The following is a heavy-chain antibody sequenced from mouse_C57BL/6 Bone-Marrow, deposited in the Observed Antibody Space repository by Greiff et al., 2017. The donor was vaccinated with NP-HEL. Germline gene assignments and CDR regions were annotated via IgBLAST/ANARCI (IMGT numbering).Heavy chain of an antibody. V-gene: IGHV5-6*02. CDR3: ARQGYDDGDYYAMDY. Sequence: EVKLVESGGDLVKPGGSLKLSCAASGFTFSSYGMSWVRQTPDKRLEWVATISSGGSYTYYPDSVKGRFTISRDNAKNTLYLQMSSLKSEDTAMYYCARQGYDDGDYYAMDYWGQGTSVTVSS. CDR1: GFTFSSYG. J-gene: IGHJ4*01. CDR2: ISSGGSYT. D-gene: IGHD2-2*01.